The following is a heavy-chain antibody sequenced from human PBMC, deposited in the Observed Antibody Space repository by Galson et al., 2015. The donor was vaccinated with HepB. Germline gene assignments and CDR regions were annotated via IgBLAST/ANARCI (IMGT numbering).Heavy chain of an antibody. V-gene: IGHV1-69*13. CDR3: ARGHDYADYVGAS. D-gene: IGHD4-17*01. J-gene: IGHJ5*02. CDR2: IIPLSGAS. Sequence: SVKVSCKASGGTFITSAVSWVRQAPGQGLEWMGGIIPLSGASIYAQNFQGGATITADESTTTAYMELSSLRSEDTAVYFCARGHDYADYVGASWGQGTLVTVSS. CDR1: GGTFITSA.